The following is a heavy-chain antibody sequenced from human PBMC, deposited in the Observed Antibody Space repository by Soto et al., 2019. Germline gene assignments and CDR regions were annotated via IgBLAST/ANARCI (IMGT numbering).Heavy chain of an antibody. CDR1: GGTFSSYA. CDR2: IIPIFGTA. J-gene: IGHJ4*02. CDR3: ARDGRSSYSSGWYYFDY. Sequence: SVKVSCKASGGTFSSYAISWVRQAPGQGLEWMGGIIPIFGTANYAQKFQGRVTITADESTSTAYMELSSLRSEDTAVYYCARDGRSSYSSGWYYFDYWGQGTLVTVSS. D-gene: IGHD6-19*01. V-gene: IGHV1-69*13.